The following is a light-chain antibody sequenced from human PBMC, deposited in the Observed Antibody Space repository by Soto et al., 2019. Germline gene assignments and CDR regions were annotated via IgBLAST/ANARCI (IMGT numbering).Light chain of an antibody. J-gene: IGKJ4*01. Sequence: DIQLPQSPSSLSAAVGDRVTITCRTSQSISNYLNWYQQKPGKVPKLLIYAASSLQSGVPSRFSGSGSGTDFTLTISSLQPEDFATYYCQQRYSAPLTFGGGTKV. CDR1: QSISNY. CDR3: QQRYSAPLT. CDR2: AAS. V-gene: IGKV1-39*01.